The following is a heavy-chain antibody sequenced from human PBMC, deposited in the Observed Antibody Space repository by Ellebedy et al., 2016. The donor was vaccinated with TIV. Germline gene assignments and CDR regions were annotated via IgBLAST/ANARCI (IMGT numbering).Heavy chain of an antibody. CDR1: GFTLSRFW. D-gene: IGHD2-2*01. Sequence: GESLKISCAASGFTLSRFWMSWVRQAPGKGLEWVSSISSSSSYIDYADSVKGRFTISRDNAKKSVYLQMNSLKTEDTAVYYCTTGSTRYCSSTSCYGSTFDYWGQGTLVTVSS. V-gene: IGHV3-21*03. J-gene: IGHJ4*02. CDR2: ISSSSSYI. CDR3: TTGSTRYCSSTSCYGSTFDY.